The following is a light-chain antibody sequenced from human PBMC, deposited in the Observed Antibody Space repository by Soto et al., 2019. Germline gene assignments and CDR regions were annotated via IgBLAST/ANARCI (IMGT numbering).Light chain of an antibody. CDR3: QQYGTSLFT. Sequence: EIVLTQSPGTLSLSPGERATLSCRASQSVSSSYLAWYQQKVGQAPRLLIYGASSRATSIPDRFSGSGSGTDFTLTISRLEPEDFAVYYCQQYGTSLFTFGPGTKVDIK. CDR2: GAS. V-gene: IGKV3-20*01. J-gene: IGKJ3*01. CDR1: QSVSSSY.